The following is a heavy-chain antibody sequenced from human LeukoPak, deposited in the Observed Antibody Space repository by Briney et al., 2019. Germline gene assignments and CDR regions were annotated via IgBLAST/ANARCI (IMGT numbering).Heavy chain of an antibody. J-gene: IGHJ4*02. CDR2: IYSGGST. CDR1: GFTVSSNY. V-gene: IGHV3-66*01. CDR3: ASPYYDSSGYYIPMSF. D-gene: IGHD3-22*01. Sequence: GGSLRLSCAASGFTVSSNYMSWVRQAPGKGLEWVSVIYSGGSTYYADSVKGRFTISRDNSKNTLYLQMNSLRAEDTAVYYCASPYYDSSGYYIPMSFWGQGTLVTVSS.